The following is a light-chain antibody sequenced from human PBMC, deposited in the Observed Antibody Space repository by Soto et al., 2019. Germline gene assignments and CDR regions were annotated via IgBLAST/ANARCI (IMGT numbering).Light chain of an antibody. Sequence: DIQMTQSPSTLSASVGDRVTITCRASQSISSWLAWYQQKLGRAPRLLIYDASSLESGVPSRFSGSGYGTEFTLTNSSLQPHDFETYYCQQYNTYSSLTFGGGTKVEIK. CDR3: QQYNTYSSLT. J-gene: IGKJ4*01. V-gene: IGKV1-5*01. CDR2: DAS. CDR1: QSISSW.